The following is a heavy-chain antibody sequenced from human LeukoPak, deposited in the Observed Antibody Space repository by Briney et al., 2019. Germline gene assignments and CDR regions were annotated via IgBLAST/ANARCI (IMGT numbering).Heavy chain of an antibody. J-gene: IGHJ4*02. Sequence: QPGGSLRLSCAASGFTFSSYAMHWVRQAPGKGLEWVAVISYDGSNKYYADSVKGRFTISRDNSKNTLYLQMNSLRAEDTAVYYCARPPEMDPGYSSSRYNYFDYWGQGTLVTVSS. CDR3: ARPPEMDPGYSSSRYNYFDY. CDR1: GFTFSSYA. V-gene: IGHV3-30-3*01. CDR2: ISYDGSNK. D-gene: IGHD6-13*01.